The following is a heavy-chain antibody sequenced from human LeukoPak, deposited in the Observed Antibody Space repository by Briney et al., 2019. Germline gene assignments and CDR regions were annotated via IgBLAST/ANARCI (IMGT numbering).Heavy chain of an antibody. Sequence: RSSETLSLTCTVSGGSISSGDYYWSWIRQPPGKGLEWIGYIYYSGSTYYNPSLKSRVTISVDTSKNQFSLKLSSVTAADTAVYYCARGDGYNLPDNWFDPWGQGTLVTVSS. J-gene: IGHJ5*02. D-gene: IGHD5-24*01. V-gene: IGHV4-30-4*01. CDR2: IYYSGST. CDR3: ARGDGYNLPDNWFDP. CDR1: GGSISSGDYY.